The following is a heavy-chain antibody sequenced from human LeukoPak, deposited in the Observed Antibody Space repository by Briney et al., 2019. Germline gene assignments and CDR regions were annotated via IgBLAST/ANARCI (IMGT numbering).Heavy chain of an antibody. CDR2: IVVGSGNT. CDR1: GFTFTSSA. CDR3: AASYSHYYYYMDV. V-gene: IGHV1-58*02. J-gene: IGHJ6*03. Sequence: GTSVKVSCKASGFTFTSSATQWVRQARGQRLEWIGWIVVGSGNTNYAQKFQERVTITRDMSTRTAYMELSSLRSEDTAVYYCAASYSHYYYYMDVWGKGTTVTVSS. D-gene: IGHD1-26*01.